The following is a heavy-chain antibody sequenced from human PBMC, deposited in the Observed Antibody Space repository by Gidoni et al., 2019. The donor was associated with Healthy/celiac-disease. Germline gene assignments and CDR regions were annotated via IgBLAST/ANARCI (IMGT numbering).Heavy chain of an antibody. Sequence: EVQLVESGGGLVQPGGSWTLSCAASGFTFSSYAMSWVRQAPGKGLEWVSAISGSGGSTYYADSVKGRFTISRDNSKNTLYLQMNSLRADDTAVYYCAQGSSSPTGYYFDYWGQGTLVTVSS. J-gene: IGHJ4*02. CDR2: ISGSGGST. CDR1: GFTFSSYA. D-gene: IGHD6-6*01. V-gene: IGHV3-23*04. CDR3: AQGSSSPTGYYFDY.